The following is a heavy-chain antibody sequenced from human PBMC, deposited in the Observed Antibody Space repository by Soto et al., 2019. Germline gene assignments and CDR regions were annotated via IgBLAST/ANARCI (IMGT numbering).Heavy chain of an antibody. V-gene: IGHV3-30*18. Sequence: QVQLVESGGGVVQPGRSLRLSCAASVFTFSSYGMHWVRQAPGKGLEWVAVISYDGSNKYYADSVKGRFTISRDNSKNTLYLQMNSLRAEDTAVYYCAKRKQWLYWFDPWGQGTLVTVSS. CDR2: ISYDGSNK. J-gene: IGHJ5*02. CDR3: AKRKQWLYWFDP. CDR1: VFTFSSYG. D-gene: IGHD6-19*01.